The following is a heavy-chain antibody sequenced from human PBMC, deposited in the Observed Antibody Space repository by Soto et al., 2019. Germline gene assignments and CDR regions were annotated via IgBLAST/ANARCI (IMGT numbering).Heavy chain of an antibody. J-gene: IGHJ6*02. V-gene: IGHV3-53*02. Sequence: EMQVVETGGDLVQPGESLRLSCAASGFSVGTLYMSWVRQAPGKGLEWVSVIYSDGQTYYADSVQGRFTISRDNSKNKVDLQMNSLRVEDTAIYFCARDKGTGTSSSGFFGMDVWGQGTTVTVSS. D-gene: IGHD6-6*01. CDR2: IYSDGQT. CDR3: ARDKGTGTSSSGFFGMDV. CDR1: GFSVGTLY.